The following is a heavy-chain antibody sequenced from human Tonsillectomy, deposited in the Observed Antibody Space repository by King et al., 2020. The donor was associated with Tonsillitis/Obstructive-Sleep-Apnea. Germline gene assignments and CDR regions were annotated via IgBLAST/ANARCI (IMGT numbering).Heavy chain of an antibody. D-gene: IGHD4-11*01. J-gene: IGHJ6*03. CDR3: ARVGAISNNYYYYYMDV. Sequence: VQLVESGGGLVKPGGSLRLSCAASGFTFSDYYMSWIRQAPGKGLECVSYISSSRSYTKDADSVKGRFTISRDNAKNSLYLQMNSLRAEDTAVYYCARVGAISNNYYYYYMDVWGKGTTVTVSS. CDR2: ISSSRSYT. CDR1: GFTFSDYY. V-gene: IGHV3-11*05.